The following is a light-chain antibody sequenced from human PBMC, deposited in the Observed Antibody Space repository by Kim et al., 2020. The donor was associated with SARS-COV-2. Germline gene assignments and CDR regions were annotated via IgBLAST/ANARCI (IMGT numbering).Light chain of an antibody. J-gene: IGKJ4*01. CDR1: QGINSN. CDR3: QQHHSFPLT. Sequence: IQLNQSPSSLSASVGDKVTITCRASQGINSNLAWYQQRPGKAPNLLIYSAFTLHSGVPSRFSGSGSGTDFTLTITSLQPEDFATYHCQQHHSFPLTFGGGTKVDI. CDR2: SAF. V-gene: IGKV1-9*01.